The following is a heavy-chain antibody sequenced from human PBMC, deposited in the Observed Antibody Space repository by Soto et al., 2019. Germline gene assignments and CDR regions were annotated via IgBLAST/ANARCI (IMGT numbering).Heavy chain of an antibody. D-gene: IGHD3-9*01. CDR2: IYWDDSK. Sequence: QITLKESGPTLVRPTQTLTLTCAFSGFSLSTSGVGVGWIRQPPGKALEWLAVIYWDDSKHYSPSLRSRLTINKDTSKHQVVLTMTNMDPMDTGTYYCAHKGPEDWPLDYWGQGTLVTVSS. CDR3: AHKGPEDWPLDY. V-gene: IGHV2-5*02. J-gene: IGHJ4*02. CDR1: GFSLSTSGVG.